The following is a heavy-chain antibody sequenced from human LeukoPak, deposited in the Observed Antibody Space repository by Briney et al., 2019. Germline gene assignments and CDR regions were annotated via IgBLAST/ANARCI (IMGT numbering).Heavy chain of an antibody. V-gene: IGHV3-23*01. D-gene: IGHD5-18*01. CDR1: GFTFSSYA. J-gene: IGHJ4*02. CDR3: AKGATAMEFFDC. Sequence: GGSLRLSCAASGFTFSSYAMSWVRQAPGKGLEWVSAISGSGGSTFYADSLKGRFTISRDISKNTLYLQMNSLRAEDTAVYYCAKGATAMEFFDCWGQGTLVTVSS. CDR2: ISGSGGST.